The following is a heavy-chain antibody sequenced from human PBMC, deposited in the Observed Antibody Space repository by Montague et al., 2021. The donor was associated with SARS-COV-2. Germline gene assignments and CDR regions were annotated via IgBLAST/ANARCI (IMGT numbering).Heavy chain of an antibody. CDR3: ASELHPNYYYGMDV. CDR2: ISSSSSYI. V-gene: IGHV3-21*01. Sequence: SLRLSCAASGFTFSSYSMNWVRQAPGKGLEWVSSISSSSSYIYYADSVKGRFTISRDNAKNSLYLQMNSLRAEDTAVYYCASELHPNYYYGMDVWGQGTTVTVSS. D-gene: IGHD4-11*01. CDR1: GFTFSSYS. J-gene: IGHJ6*02.